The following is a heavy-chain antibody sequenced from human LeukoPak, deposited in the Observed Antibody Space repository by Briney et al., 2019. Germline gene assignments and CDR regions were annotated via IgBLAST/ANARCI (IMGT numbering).Heavy chain of an antibody. V-gene: IGHV1-46*01. CDR3: ARDQEGFDY. CDR2: IYPRDGST. Sequence: GASVKVSCKASGYIFTSNYTHWVRQAPGQGLEWMGMIYPRDGSTSYAQKFQGRVTVTRDTSTSTVHMELSGLRSEDTAVYYCARDQEGFDYWGQGTLVTVSS. J-gene: IGHJ4*02. CDR1: GYIFTSNY.